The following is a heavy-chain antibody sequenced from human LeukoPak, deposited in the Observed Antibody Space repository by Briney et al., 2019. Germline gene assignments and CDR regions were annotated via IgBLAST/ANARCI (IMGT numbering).Heavy chain of an antibody. Sequence: GGSLRLSCAASGFSVSSNYMSWVRQAPGKGLEWVLVIYGGGSSYYADSVKGRFTISSDNSKKTLYLQMNSLGLDDTAVYYCARVLPLSAYGLDPWGQGTLVTVSS. D-gene: IGHD4-17*01. J-gene: IGHJ5*02. CDR2: IYGGGSS. CDR3: ARVLPLSAYGLDP. V-gene: IGHV3-66*02. CDR1: GFSVSSNY.